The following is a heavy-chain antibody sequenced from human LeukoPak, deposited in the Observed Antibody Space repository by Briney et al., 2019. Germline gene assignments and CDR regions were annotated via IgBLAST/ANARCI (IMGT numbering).Heavy chain of an antibody. J-gene: IGHJ5*02. CDR2: IYSSGSA. CDR1: GGSIINHY. D-gene: IGHD6-19*01. CDR3: ARDVRYASGWSTPES. V-gene: IGHV4-4*07. Sequence: SETLSLTCTVSGGSIINHYWSWIRQPAGKGLEWIGRIYSSGSANYSPSLKSRVSMSIDTSNNHFSLNSTSVTAADTALYFCARDVRYASGWSTPESWGQGTLVTVSS.